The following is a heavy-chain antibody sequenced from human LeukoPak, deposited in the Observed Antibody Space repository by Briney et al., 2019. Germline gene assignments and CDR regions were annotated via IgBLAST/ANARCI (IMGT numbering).Heavy chain of an antibody. CDR2: INHSGST. D-gene: IGHD3-3*01. J-gene: IGHJ4*02. Sequence: PSETLSLTCAVYGGSFSGYYWSWIRQPPGKGLEWIGEINHSGSTNYNPSLKSRVTISVDTSKNQFSLKLSSVTAADTAVYYCARSPIEHDFWSGYRARIDYWGQGTLVTVSS. CDR1: GGSFSGYY. V-gene: IGHV4-34*01. CDR3: ARSPIEHDFWSGYRARIDY.